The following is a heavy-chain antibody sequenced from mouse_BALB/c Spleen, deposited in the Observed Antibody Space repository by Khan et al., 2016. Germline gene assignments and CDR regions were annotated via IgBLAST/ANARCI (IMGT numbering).Heavy chain of an antibody. CDR2: IRLRSNNYAT. J-gene: IGHJ4*01. V-gene: IGHV6-6*02. Sequence: EVMLEEAGGGLVQPGGSMKLSCVASGFTFSNYWMNWVRQSPEKGLEWVAEIRLRSNNYATHYAESVKGRFTISRDDSKSRVYLQMNNLRAEDTGIYYCSREDYYGSSYALDYWGQGTSVTVSS. CDR1: GFTFSNYW. D-gene: IGHD1-1*01. CDR3: SREDYYGSSYALDY.